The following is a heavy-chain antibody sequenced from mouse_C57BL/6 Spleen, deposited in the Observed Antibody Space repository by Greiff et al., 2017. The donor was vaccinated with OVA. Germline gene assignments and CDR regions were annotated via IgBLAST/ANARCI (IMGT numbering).Heavy chain of an antibody. CDR1: GYAFSSYW. CDR3: ARYGLKDYAMDY. D-gene: IGHD1-3*01. CDR2: IYPGDGDT. Sequence: QVQLKESGAELVKPGASVKISCKASGYAFSSYWMNWVKQRPGKGLEWIGQIYPGDGDTNYNGKFKGKATLTADKSSSTAYMQLSSLTSEDSAVYFCARYGLKDYAMDYWGQGTSVTVSS. J-gene: IGHJ4*01. V-gene: IGHV1-80*01.